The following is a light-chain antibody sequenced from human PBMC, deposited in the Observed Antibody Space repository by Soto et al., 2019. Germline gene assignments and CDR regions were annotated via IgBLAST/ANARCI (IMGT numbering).Light chain of an antibody. J-gene: IGKJ1*01. V-gene: IGKV1-5*01. CDR3: QQYKSFSPWA. CDR1: QSISTW. CDR2: DAS. Sequence: DIQMTQSPSTLSASVGDRVTITCRASQSISTWLAWYQQKPGKAPKVLIYDASTSESGVPSRFSGSGSGTEFTLTISSLQTDDFATYYCQQYKSFSPWAFGQGTKVEIK.